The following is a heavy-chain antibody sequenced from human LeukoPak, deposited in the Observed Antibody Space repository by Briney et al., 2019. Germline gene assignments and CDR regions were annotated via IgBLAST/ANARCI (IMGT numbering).Heavy chain of an antibody. Sequence: SETLSLTCAVYGGSFSGYYWSWIRQPPGKGLEWIGEINHSGGTKYNPSLKSRVTISVDTSKKQFSLKLSSVTAADTAVYYCARGYPAPGFNYWGQGTLVTVSS. CDR2: INHSGGT. J-gene: IGHJ4*02. CDR3: ARGYPAPGFNY. D-gene: IGHD6-13*01. CDR1: GGSFSGYY. V-gene: IGHV4-34*01.